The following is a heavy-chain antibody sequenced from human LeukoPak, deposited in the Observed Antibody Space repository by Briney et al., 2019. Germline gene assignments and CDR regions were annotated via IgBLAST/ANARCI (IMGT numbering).Heavy chain of an antibody. J-gene: IGHJ4*02. CDR1: GGSISTYY. CDR2: IYYSGST. CDR3: ARAPSAKNSSPYFFDY. D-gene: IGHD6-6*01. Sequence: SETLSLTCSVSGGSISTYYWSWIRQPPGKGLEWIGYIYYSGSTNYNPSLKSRVTISVDTSKNQFSLKLSSVTAADTAVYYCARAPSAKNSSPYFFDYWGQGTLVTVSS. V-gene: IGHV4-59*01.